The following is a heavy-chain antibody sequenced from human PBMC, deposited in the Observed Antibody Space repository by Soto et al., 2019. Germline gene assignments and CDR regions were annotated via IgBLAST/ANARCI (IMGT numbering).Heavy chain of an antibody. V-gene: IGHV5-51*01. D-gene: IGHD3-3*01. CDR3: ATTPPVTIFGVVDNWFDP. Sequence: PGESLKISCKGSGYSFTNYWIGWVRQMPGKGLEWMGIIHPGTSETRYSPSFQGQVTISADKSISTAYLQWSSLKASDTAMYYCATTPPVTIFGVVDNWFDPWGQGTLVT. CDR2: IHPGTSET. J-gene: IGHJ5*02. CDR1: GYSFTNYW.